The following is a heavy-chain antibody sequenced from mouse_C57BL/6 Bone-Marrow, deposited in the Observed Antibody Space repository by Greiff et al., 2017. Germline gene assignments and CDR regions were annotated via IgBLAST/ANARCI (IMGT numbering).Heavy chain of an antibody. J-gene: IGHJ1*03. CDR1: GYTFTSYW. Sequence: QVQLKQPGAELVKPGASVKMSCKASGYTFTSYWITWVKQRPGQGLEWIGDIYPGSGSTNYNEKFKSKATLTVDTSSSTAYMQLSSLTSEDSAVYYCATHYYGSSLRYWYFDVWGTGTTVTVSS. CDR2: IYPGSGST. CDR3: ATHYYGSSLRYWYFDV. V-gene: IGHV1-55*01. D-gene: IGHD1-1*01.